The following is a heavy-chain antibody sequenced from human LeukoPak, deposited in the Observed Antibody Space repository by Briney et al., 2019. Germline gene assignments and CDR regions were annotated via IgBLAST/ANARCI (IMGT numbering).Heavy chain of an antibody. CDR2: IKQDGSEK. J-gene: IGHJ4*02. CDR1: GFTFSSYW. CDR3: ARDKIVGATNFDY. D-gene: IGHD1-26*01. V-gene: IGHV3-7*01. Sequence: GGSLRLSCAASGFTFSSYWMSWVRRALGKGLEWVANIKQDGSEKYYVDSVRGRFTISRDNAKNSLYLQMNSLRAEDTAVYYCARDKIVGATNFDYWGQGTLVTVSS.